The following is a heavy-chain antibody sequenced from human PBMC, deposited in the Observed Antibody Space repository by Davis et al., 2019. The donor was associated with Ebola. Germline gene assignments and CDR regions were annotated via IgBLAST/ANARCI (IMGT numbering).Heavy chain of an antibody. J-gene: IGHJ6*02. V-gene: IGHV1-69*02. CDR3: ARHALNYYDSSGYYRWYYYYGMDV. Sequence: AASVKVSCKASGGTFSSYTISWVRQAPGQGLEWMGWIIPILGIANYAQKFQGRVTITADKSTSTAYMELSSLRSEDTAVYYCARHALNYYDSSGYYRWYYYYGMDVWGQGTTVTVSS. CDR2: IIPILGIA. D-gene: IGHD3-22*01. CDR1: GGTFSSYT.